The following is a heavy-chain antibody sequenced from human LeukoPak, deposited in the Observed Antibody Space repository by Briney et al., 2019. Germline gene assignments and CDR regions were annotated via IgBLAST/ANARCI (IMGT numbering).Heavy chain of an antibody. CDR1: GGSISSGSYY. V-gene: IGHV4-61*02. CDR3: ARVSPAEHFQH. Sequence: PSQTLSLTCTVSGGSISSGSYYWSWIRQPAGKGLEWSGRIYTSGSTNYNPSLKSRVTISVDTSKNQFSLKLSSVTAADTAVYYCARVSPAEHFQHWGQGTLVTVSS. CDR2: IYTSGST. J-gene: IGHJ1*01.